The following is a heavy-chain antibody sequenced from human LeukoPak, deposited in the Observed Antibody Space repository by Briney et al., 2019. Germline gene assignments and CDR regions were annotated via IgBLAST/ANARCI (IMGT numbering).Heavy chain of an antibody. CDR3: AKGYYDYVWGSYYFYY. CDR2: ISGSGVST. D-gene: IGHD3-16*01. CDR1: GFTFSSYA. V-gene: IGHV3-23*01. Sequence: PGGSLRLSCAASGFTFSSYAMSWVRQAPGKGLEWVSAISGSGVSTYYADSVKGRFTISRDNSRDTLYLQMNSLRAEDTAVYYCAKGYYDYVWGSYYFYYWGQGTLVNVSP. J-gene: IGHJ4*02.